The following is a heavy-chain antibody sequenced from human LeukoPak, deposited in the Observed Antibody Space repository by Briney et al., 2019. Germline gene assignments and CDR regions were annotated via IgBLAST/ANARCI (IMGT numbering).Heavy chain of an antibody. CDR1: GYTFTSFY. Sequence: ASVKVSCKASGYTFTSFYMHWVRQAPGQGLEWMGIINPSGGSTSYAQKFQGRVTMTRDTSTSTVYMELSSLRSEDTAVYYCARVAVYYDILTGYDYWGQGTLVTVSS. CDR2: INPSGGST. CDR3: ARVAVYYDILTGYDY. V-gene: IGHV1-46*01. D-gene: IGHD3-9*01. J-gene: IGHJ4*02.